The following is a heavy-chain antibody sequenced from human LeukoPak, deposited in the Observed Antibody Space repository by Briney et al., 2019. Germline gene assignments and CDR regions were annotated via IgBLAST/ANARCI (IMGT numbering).Heavy chain of an antibody. CDR3: ARERDSGYYSLYYYYMDV. V-gene: IGHV3-7*01. CDR1: GFTSSKDW. Sequence: GGSLRLSCAVSGFTSSKDWMSWVRQAPGKGLEWVANIKQDGSEKNYVDFVKGRFTVSRDNAKNSLYLQMNSLRAEDTAVYYCARERDSGYYSLYYYYMDVWGKGTTVTVSS. D-gene: IGHD5-12*01. CDR2: IKQDGSEK. J-gene: IGHJ6*03.